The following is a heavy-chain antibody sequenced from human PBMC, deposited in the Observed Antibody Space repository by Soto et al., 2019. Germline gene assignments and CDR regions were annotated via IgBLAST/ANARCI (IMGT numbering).Heavy chain of an antibody. CDR3: AKYQPMTQPRPYFDY. CDR1: GFTFSSYA. Sequence: EVQLLESGGDLIQPGGSLRLSCAASGFTFSSYAMSWVRQAPGKGLGWVSVISSSGGSTCYADSVKGRFTISRDNSRNTLYLQMNSLRAEDTAIYYCAKYQPMTQPRPYFDYWGQGTLVTVSS. V-gene: IGHV3-23*01. D-gene: IGHD3-22*01. CDR2: ISSSGGST. J-gene: IGHJ4*02.